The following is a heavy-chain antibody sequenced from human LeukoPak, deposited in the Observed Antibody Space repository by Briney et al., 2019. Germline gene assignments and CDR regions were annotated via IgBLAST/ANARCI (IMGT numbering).Heavy chain of an antibody. Sequence: GGSLRLSCAASGFTFSSYSMNWVRQAPGKGLEWVSSISSSSSYIYYADSVKGRFTISRDNAKNSLYLQMNSLRAEDTAVYYCARRTDYGNFDLLLRGDVAHFDYWGQGTLVTVSS. CDR2: ISSSSSYI. CDR1: GFTFSSYS. CDR3: ARRTDYGNFDLLLRGDVAHFDY. V-gene: IGHV3-21*04. J-gene: IGHJ4*02. D-gene: IGHD3-9*01.